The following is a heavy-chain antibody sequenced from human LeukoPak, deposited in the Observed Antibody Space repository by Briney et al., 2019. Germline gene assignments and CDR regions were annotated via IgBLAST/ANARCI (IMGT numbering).Heavy chain of an antibody. CDR2: IRSSIYGGTP. J-gene: IGHJ4*02. D-gene: IGHD1-1*01. CDR1: GFTFREFA. CDR3: SREWGNGNDLRPDS. Sequence: PGGSLRLSCTSSGFTFREFAVSWFRQAPGKGLEWMGFIRSSIYGGTPKAAASVKGRFIFSRDDSKGVAYLRVNSLKTDDTAVYYCSREWGNGNDLRPDSWGQGTLVTVSS. V-gene: IGHV3-49*03.